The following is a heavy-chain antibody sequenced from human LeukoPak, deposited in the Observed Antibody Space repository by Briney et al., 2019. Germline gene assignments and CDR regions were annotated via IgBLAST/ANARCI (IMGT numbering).Heavy chain of an antibody. CDR3: ASGYGSGSPQYYFDY. CDR2: ISAYNGNT. J-gene: IGHJ4*02. CDR1: GYTFTSYG. D-gene: IGHD3-10*01. Sequence: ASVKVSCKASGYTFTSYGISWVRQAPGQGLEWMGWISAYNGNTNYAQKLQGRVTMTTDTSTSTAYMELRSLRSDDTAVYYCASGYGSGSPQYYFDYWGQGTLVTVSS. V-gene: IGHV1-18*04.